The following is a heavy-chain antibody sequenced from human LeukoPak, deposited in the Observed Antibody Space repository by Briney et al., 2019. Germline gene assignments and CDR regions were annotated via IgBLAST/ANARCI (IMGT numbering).Heavy chain of an antibody. CDR2: MSGSDGAT. J-gene: IGHJ5*02. CDR1: GFTFSIHG. D-gene: IGHD2-21*01. CDR3: VKDSPILTS. Sequence: PGGSLRLSCAASGFTFSIHGMSWVRQAPGKGLEWVSAMSGSDGATYYADSVKGRFTISRDNSKNTLYLQMNSLRAEDTAVYHCVKDSPILTSWGQGTLVTVSS. V-gene: IGHV3-23*01.